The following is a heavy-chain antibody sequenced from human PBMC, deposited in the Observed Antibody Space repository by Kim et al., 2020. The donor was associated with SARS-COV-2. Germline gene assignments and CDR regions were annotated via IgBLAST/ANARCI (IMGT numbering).Heavy chain of an antibody. J-gene: IGHJ3*02. V-gene: IGHV1-46*01. Sequence: ASVKVSCKASGYTFTSYYMHWVRQAPGQGLEWMGIINPSGGSTSYAQKFQGRVTMTRDTSTSTVYMELSSLRSEDTAVYYCARDQGPLYCGGDCYRDDAFDIWGQGTMVTVSS. D-gene: IGHD2-21*02. CDR2: INPSGGST. CDR1: GYTFTSYY. CDR3: ARDQGPLYCGGDCYRDDAFDI.